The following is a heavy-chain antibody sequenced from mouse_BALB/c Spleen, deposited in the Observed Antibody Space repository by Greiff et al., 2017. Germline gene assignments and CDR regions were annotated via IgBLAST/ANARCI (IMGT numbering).Heavy chain of an antibody. CDR2: ISSGGST. J-gene: IGHJ2*01. CDR1: GFTFSSYA. V-gene: IGHV5-6-5*01. D-gene: IGHD3-1*01. CDR3: AREGYRLFDY. Sequence: EVMLVESGGGLVKPGGSLKLSCAASGFTFSSYAMSWVRQTPEKRLEWVASISSGGSTYYPDSVKGRFTISRDNARNILYLQMSSLRSEDTAMYYCAREGYRLFDYWGQGTTLTVSS.